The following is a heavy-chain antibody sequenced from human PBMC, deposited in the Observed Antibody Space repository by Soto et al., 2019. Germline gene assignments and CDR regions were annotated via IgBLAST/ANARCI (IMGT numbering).Heavy chain of an antibody. CDR1: GFTFNNYA. Sequence: EVQLLESGGGLVQPGGSLRLSCAASGFTFNNYAMTWVRQAPGKGLEWVSAISGGGDTTSYADSVKGRFTVSGDGSKNTLSLQMSSLRAEDTALCYCAKGRGGSGSLTPRVDFWGQGTLVTVSS. V-gene: IGHV3-23*01. D-gene: IGHD3-10*01. CDR2: ISGGGDTT. CDR3: AKGRGGSGSLTPRVDF. J-gene: IGHJ4*02.